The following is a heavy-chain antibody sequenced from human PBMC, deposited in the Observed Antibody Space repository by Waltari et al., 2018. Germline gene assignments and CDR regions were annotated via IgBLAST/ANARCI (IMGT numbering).Heavy chain of an antibody. D-gene: IGHD2-2*01. CDR3: AHRQDTSTSALFDY. CDR2: TYGNDDK. Sequence: QITLKESGPTLVKPTQTLTLTCTFSGFSLRTSGVGVGWIRQPPGKALEWLAFTYGNDDKHYSPSLKTRLTITKDTSKNQVVLTMTNMDPVDTATYYCAHRQDTSTSALFDYWGQGTLVTVSS. V-gene: IGHV2-5*01. J-gene: IGHJ4*02. CDR1: GFSLRTSGVG.